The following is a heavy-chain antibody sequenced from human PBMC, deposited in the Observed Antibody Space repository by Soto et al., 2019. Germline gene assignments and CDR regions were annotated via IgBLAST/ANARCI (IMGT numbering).Heavy chain of an antibody. V-gene: IGHV3-53*04. CDR3: ARASRDPGIAVAVAFDI. CDR2: IYSGGST. CDR1: GFTVSSNY. D-gene: IGHD6-19*01. Sequence: GESLKISCAASGFTVSSNYMSWVRQAPGKGLEWVSVIYSGGSTYYADSVKGRFTISRHNSKNTLYLQMNSLRAEDTAVYYCARASRDPGIAVAVAFDIWGQGTMVTVSS. J-gene: IGHJ3*02.